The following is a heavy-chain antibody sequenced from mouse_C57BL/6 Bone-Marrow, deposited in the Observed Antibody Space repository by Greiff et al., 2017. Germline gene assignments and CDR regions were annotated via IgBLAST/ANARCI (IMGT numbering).Heavy chain of an antibody. Sequence: DVKLQESGPGLVKPSQSLSLTCSVTGYSITSGYYWNWIRQFPGNKLEWMGYISYDGSNNYNPSLKNRISITRDTSKNQFFLKLNSVTTEDTATYYCARITTVGAMDYWGQGTSVTVSS. CDR2: ISYDGSN. CDR1: GYSITSGYY. D-gene: IGHD1-1*01. J-gene: IGHJ4*01. V-gene: IGHV3-6*01. CDR3: ARITTVGAMDY.